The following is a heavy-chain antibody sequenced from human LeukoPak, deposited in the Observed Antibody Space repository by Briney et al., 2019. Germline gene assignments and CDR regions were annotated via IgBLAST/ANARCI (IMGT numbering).Heavy chain of an antibody. D-gene: IGHD6-19*01. J-gene: IGHJ4*02. CDR3: ARGLGSSGWYYLFDY. CDR2: IGSSSGTI. Sequence: GGSLRLSCAASGFTFSGYNMNWVRQAPGKGLEWVSYIGSSSGTIKYADSVKGRFTISRDNAKNSLYLQMNSLRAEDTAVYYCARGLGSSGWYYLFDYWGQGALVTVSS. CDR1: GFTFSGYN. V-gene: IGHV3-48*01.